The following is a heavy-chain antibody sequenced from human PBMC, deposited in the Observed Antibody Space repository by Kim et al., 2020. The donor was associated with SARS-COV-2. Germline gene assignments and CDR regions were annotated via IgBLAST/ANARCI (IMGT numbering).Heavy chain of an antibody. Sequence: GGSLRLSCAASGFTFSDYDMHWVRQTSGKGLEWVSAIGTIGDTYYPDSVKGRFTISRENAKNSLWLQMDSLRAGDTAVYYCARGDSLRGVIITWNGFDIWGQGTMVTVSS. J-gene: IGHJ3*02. CDR2: IGTIGDT. CDR1: GFTFSDYD. D-gene: IGHD3-10*01. V-gene: IGHV3-13*04. CDR3: ARGDSLRGVIITWNGFDI.